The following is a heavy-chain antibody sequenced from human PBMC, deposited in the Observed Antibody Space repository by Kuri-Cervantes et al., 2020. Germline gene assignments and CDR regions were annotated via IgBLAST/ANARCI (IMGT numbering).Heavy chain of an antibody. D-gene: IGHD3-22*01. J-gene: IGHJ6*02. V-gene: IGHV3-11*04. Sequence: GGSLRLSCAASGFTFSDYYMSWIRQAPGKGLEWVSYISSSGSTIYYADSVKGRFTISRDNSKNTLYLQMNSLRAEDTAVYYCARAHYYDSSGYFLNYYGMDVWGQGTTVTVSS. CDR1: GFTFSDYY. CDR3: ARAHYYDSSGYFLNYYGMDV. CDR2: ISSSGSTI.